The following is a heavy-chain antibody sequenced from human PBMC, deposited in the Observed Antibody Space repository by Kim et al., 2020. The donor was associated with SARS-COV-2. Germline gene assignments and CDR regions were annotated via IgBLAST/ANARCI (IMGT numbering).Heavy chain of an antibody. V-gene: IGHV4-59*01. J-gene: IGHJ4*02. Sequence: KHNPSLQSRVPISVDTSKNQFSLKLSSVTAADTAVYYCARAEIAAAGYDYWGQGTLVTVSS. CDR3: ARAEIAAAGYDY. D-gene: IGHD6-13*01.